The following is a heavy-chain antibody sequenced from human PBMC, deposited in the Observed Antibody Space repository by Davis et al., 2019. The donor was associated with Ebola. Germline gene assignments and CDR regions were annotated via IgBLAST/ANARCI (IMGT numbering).Heavy chain of an antibody. J-gene: IGHJ6*02. Sequence: PGGSLRLSCAASGFTFSSYGMHWVRQAPGKGLEWVAVISYDGSNKYYADSVKGRFTIPSDNSKNTLYLQMNSLRAEDTAVYYCAKDRDCRSTSCYSYYYYYGMDVWGQGTTVTVSS. CDR1: GFTFSSYG. D-gene: IGHD2-2*02. CDR2: ISYDGSNK. V-gene: IGHV3-30*18. CDR3: AKDRDCRSTSCYSYYYYYGMDV.